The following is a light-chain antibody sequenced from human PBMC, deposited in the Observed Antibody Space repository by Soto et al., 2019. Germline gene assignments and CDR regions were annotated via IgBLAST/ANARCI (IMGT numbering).Light chain of an antibody. Sequence: QSVLTQPASVSGSPGQSITISCTGTSSDVAAYNYVSWYQQHPGKAPKLMIYDVSDRPSGVSNRFSGSKSGNTASLTISGLRAEDEADYYCSSYTSSDTVVFGGGTKVTVL. CDR2: DVS. J-gene: IGLJ2*01. CDR3: SSYTSSDTVV. V-gene: IGLV2-14*01. CDR1: SSDVAAYNY.